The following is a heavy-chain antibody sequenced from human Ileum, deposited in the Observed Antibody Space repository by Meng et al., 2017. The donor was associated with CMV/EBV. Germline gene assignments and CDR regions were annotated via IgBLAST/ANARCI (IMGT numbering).Heavy chain of an antibody. CDR2: VYSSGST. J-gene: IGHJ4*02. CDR3: ARGSSSWAFDY. V-gene: IGHV4-4*07. D-gene: IGHD2-2*01. CDR1: GGSISGYY. Sequence: QMQLQESGPGLVKHSETLSLTCTVAGGSISGYYWSWIRQPATKGLEWIGRVYSSGSTDYNPSLQSRVTMSVDTSKNQFSLKLSSVTAADTAVYYCARGSSSWAFDYWGQGTLVTVSS.